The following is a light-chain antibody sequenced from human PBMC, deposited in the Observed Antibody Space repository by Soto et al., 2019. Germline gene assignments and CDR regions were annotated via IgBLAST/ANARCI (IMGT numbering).Light chain of an antibody. Sequence: QSALTQPASVSGSPGQSISIPCTGTSSDIGAFNFVSWYQQHPGKAPKVLIYGVTNRPSGVDYRFSGSKSGNTASLIISGLRPEDEADYYCSSFTSASTRIFGTGPKLTVL. CDR1: SSDIGAFNF. CDR2: GVT. J-gene: IGLJ1*01. CDR3: SSFTSASTRI. V-gene: IGLV2-14*03.